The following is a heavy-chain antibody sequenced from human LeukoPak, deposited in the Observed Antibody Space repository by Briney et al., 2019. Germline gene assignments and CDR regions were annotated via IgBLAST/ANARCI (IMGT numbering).Heavy chain of an antibody. D-gene: IGHD6-19*01. CDR1: GFTFRNYA. Sequence: PGGSLRLSCAASGFTFRNYAMGWVRQAAGKGLEWVSAISGSGSSTYFADSVRGRFTISRDNYKNTLYMQMNSLRAEDTAVYYCAKGPLIEVAGTTWNYWGQGTLVTVSS. V-gene: IGHV3-23*01. CDR3: AKGPLIEVAGTTWNY. CDR2: ISGSGSST. J-gene: IGHJ4*02.